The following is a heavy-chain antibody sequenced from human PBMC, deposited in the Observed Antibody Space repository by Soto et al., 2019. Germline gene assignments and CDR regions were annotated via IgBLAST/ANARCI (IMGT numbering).Heavy chain of an antibody. V-gene: IGHV1-18*01. CDR2: ISTYNGDT. Sequence: QVQLVQSGAEVKKPGASVKVSCKASGYTFTDYGISWVRQAPGQGLEWMGWISTYNGDTKYTQNFRGRVTMTADTSTTTAYMELTSLTSDDTAIYYCAREYCTSSSGYGSDFWGQGTLVTVSS. J-gene: IGHJ4*02. CDR1: GYTFTDYG. CDR3: AREYCTSSSGYGSDF. D-gene: IGHD2-2*01.